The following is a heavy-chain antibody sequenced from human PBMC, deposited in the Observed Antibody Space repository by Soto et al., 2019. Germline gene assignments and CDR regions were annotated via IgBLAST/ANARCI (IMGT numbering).Heavy chain of an antibody. CDR3: ARDYTTASYYYYGMDV. D-gene: IGHD1-1*01. CDR1: GGSISSGGYY. V-gene: IGHV4-31*03. J-gene: IGHJ6*02. CDR2: IYYSGST. Sequence: QVQLQESGPGLVKPSQTLSLTCTVSGGSISSGGYYWSWLRQHPGKGLEWIGYIYYSGSTYYNPSLKSRVTIAVDTSKNQFSLKLSSVTAADTAVYYCARDYTTASYYYYGMDVWGQGTTVTVSS.